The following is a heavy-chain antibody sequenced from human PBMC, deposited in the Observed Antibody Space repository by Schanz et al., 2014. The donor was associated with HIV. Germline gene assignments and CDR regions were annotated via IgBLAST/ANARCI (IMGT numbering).Heavy chain of an antibody. D-gene: IGHD1-26*01. V-gene: IGHV3-23*04. CDR1: GFTFSRDA. Sequence: EVQLVESGGGLVKPGGSLRLSCAASGFTFSRDAMSWVRQAPGKGLEWVSTISGSGGRTYYADSVKGRFTISRDNSKNTVYLQMNSLRAEDTAIYYCAKNGITDYFAYWGQGSLVTVSS. J-gene: IGHJ4*02. CDR2: ISGSGGRT. CDR3: AKNGITDYFAY.